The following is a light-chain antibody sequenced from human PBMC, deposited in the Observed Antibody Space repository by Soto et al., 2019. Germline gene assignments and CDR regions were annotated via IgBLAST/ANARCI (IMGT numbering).Light chain of an antibody. CDR3: QQYDNLPIT. CDR2: AAS. J-gene: IGKJ5*01. V-gene: IGKV1-33*01. Sequence: DIQMTQSPSSLSASVGDRVTIACQASQDISNYLNWYQQRPGKAPKLLIYAASNLETGVPSRFSGSGSGTDFTFTISSLQPEDFATYYCQQYDNLPITFGQGTRLEIK. CDR1: QDISNY.